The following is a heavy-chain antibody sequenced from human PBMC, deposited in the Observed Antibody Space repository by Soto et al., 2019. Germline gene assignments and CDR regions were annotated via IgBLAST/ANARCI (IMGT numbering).Heavy chain of an antibody. CDR1: GYTFTTYG. V-gene: IGHV1-18*01. J-gene: IGHJ6*02. CDR3: AREGEMPYYYYGLDV. Sequence: QVQLVQSGAEVRKPGASVKVSCKASGYTFTTYGISWVRQAPGQGLEWMGWISGYNGHTKYAQKFQGRVTMTTDTSXXTVYMDLRSLRSEDTAVYYCAREGEMPYYYYGLDVWGQGTTVTVSS. CDR2: ISGYNGHT. D-gene: IGHD3-16*01.